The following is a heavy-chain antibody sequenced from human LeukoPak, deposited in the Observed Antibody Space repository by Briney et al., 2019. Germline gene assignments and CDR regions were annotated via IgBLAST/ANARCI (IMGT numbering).Heavy chain of an antibody. CDR1: GGTFSSYA. Sequence: SVKVSCKASGGTFSSYAISWVRQAPGQGLEWMGGIIPIFGTANYAQKFQERVTLTRDMSTSTAYMELSSLRSEDTAVYYCAAAVPFLEMATSRSDAFDIWGQGTMVTVSS. D-gene: IGHD5-24*01. V-gene: IGHV1-69*05. J-gene: IGHJ3*02. CDR3: AAAVPFLEMATSRSDAFDI. CDR2: IIPIFGTA.